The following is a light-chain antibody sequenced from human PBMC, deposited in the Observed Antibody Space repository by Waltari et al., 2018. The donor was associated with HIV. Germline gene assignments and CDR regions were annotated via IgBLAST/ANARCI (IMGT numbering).Light chain of an antibody. CDR3: NSYTTSSTLHVV. Sequence: QSVLTQPASVSGSPGQSITISCPGTSRDDRGYNYVSCYQHHPGKAPKLMIYDVSNRPSGVSNRFSGSKSGNTASLTISGLQAEDEADYYCNSYTTSSTLHVVFGGGTKLTVL. V-gene: IGLV2-14*03. CDR1: SRDDRGYNY. J-gene: IGLJ2*01. CDR2: DVS.